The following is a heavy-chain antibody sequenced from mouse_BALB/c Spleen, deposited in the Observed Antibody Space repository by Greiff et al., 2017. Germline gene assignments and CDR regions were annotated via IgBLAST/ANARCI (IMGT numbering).Heavy chain of an antibody. CDR2: INPSTGYT. Sequence: QVQLKQSGAELAKPGASVKMSCKASGYTFTSYWMHWVKQRPGQGLEWIGYINPSTGYTEYNQKFKDKATLTADKSSSTAYMQLSSLTSEDSAVYYCARQDYRYDGAWFAYWGQGTLVTVSA. J-gene: IGHJ3*01. V-gene: IGHV1-7*01. D-gene: IGHD2-14*01. CDR1: GYTFTSYW. CDR3: ARQDYRYDGAWFAY.